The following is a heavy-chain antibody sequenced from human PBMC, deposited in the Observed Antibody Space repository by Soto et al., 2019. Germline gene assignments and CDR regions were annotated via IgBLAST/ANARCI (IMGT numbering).Heavy chain of an antibody. J-gene: IGHJ4*02. D-gene: IGHD1-26*01. CDR2: IFTSGTT. CDR3: ARRSTTNYCDY. Sequence: SEAPSLPCTVSGVPFRMYSWILVRHPPGQGLECVGNIFTSGTTTYNPSLKRRVTVSVDTSTIQFYLKLSSVTAADTAVYYCARRSTTNYCDYWGQGALVTVSS. CDR1: GVPFRMYS. V-gene: IGHV4-4*08.